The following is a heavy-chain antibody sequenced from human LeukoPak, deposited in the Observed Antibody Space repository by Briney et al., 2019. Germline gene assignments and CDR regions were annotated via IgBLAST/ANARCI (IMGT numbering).Heavy chain of an antibody. CDR3: ARHSSGYYHYDY. J-gene: IGHJ4*02. Sequence: GGSLRLSCAASGFTFSSYWMHWVRRAPGKGLVWVSRINSDGRSTSYADSVKGRFTISRDNSKNTLHLQMNSLRAEDTAVYYCARHSSGYYHYDYWGPGTPVNVAS. CDR1: GFTFSSYW. V-gene: IGHV3-74*01. D-gene: IGHD3-22*01. CDR2: INSDGRST.